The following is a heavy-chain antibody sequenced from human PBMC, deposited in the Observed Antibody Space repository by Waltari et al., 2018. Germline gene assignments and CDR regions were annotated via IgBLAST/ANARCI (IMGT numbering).Heavy chain of an antibody. J-gene: IGHJ6*03. CDR1: GGTFSSYA. V-gene: IGHV1-69*01. D-gene: IGHD2-2*01. CDR3: ARDAGFLQPAAGYYYMDV. CDR2: IIPIFGTA. Sequence: QVQLVQSGAEVKKPGSSVKVSCKASGGTFSSYAINWVRQAPGQGLEWMGGIIPIFGTANYAQKFQGRVTITADESTSTAYMELSSLRSEDTAVYYCARDAGFLQPAAGYYYMDVWGKGTTVTVSS.